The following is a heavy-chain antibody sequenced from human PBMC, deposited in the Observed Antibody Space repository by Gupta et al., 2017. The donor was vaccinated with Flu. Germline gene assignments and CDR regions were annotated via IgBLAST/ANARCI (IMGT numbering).Heavy chain of an antibody. CDR2: DGSTK. D-gene: IGHD6-19*01. Sequence: DGSTKYYADSVKGRFTISRDNSKNTVYLQMNSLRDEDTAMYYCAKDHGLSHYNYYMDVWGKGTTVAVSS. CDR3: AKDHGLSHYNYYMDV. V-gene: IGHV3-30*02. J-gene: IGHJ6*03.